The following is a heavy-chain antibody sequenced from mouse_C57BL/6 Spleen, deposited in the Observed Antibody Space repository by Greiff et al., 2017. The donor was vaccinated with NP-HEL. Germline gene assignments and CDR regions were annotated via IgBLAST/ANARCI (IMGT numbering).Heavy chain of an antibody. CDR2: ISYDGSN. J-gene: IGHJ3*01. V-gene: IGHV3-6*01. D-gene: IGHD2-4*01. CDR1: GYSITSGYY. Sequence: EVKLVESGPGLVKPSQSLSLTCSVTGYSITSGYYWNWIRQFPGNKLEWMGYISYDGSNNYNPSLKNRISITRDTSKNQFFLKLNSVTTEDTATYYCAREGGWRLRRWFAYWGQGTLVTVSA. CDR3: AREGGWRLRRWFAY.